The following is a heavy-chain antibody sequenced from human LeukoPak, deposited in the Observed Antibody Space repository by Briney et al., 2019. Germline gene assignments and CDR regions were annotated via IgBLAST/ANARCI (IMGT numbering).Heavy chain of an antibody. J-gene: IGHJ4*02. D-gene: IGHD3-10*01. CDR1: GGSISSSSYY. CDR3: VKGVLPTGFDY. Sequence: SETLSLTCTVSGGSISSSSYYWGWIRQPPGKGLEWIRRIYYSGSTYYNPSLKSRVTISVDTSKNQFSLKLSSVTAAGAAVYYCVKGVLPTGFDYWGQGTLVTVSS. CDR2: IYYSGST. V-gene: IGHV4-39*07.